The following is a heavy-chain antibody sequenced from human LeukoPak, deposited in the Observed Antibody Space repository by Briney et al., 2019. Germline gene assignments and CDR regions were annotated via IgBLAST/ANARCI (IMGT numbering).Heavy chain of an antibody. D-gene: IGHD2-2*01. CDR2: ISAYNSNT. J-gene: IGHJ5*02. Sequence: ASVKVSCKAYGYTFTSCGISWVRQAPGQGLQWMGWISAYNSNTNYAQKLQGRVTMTTDTSTSTAYMELRSLRSDDTAVYYCARDLGDIVVVPSAFTLPWGQGTLVTVSS. CDR1: GYTFTSCG. CDR3: ARDLGDIVVVPSAFTLP. V-gene: IGHV1-18*01.